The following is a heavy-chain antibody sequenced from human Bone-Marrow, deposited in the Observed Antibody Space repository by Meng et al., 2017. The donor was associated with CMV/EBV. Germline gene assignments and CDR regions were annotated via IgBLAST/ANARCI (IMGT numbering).Heavy chain of an antibody. CDR1: GFTFSDYY. CDR3: ARGGVWSGTLHMDV. Sequence: GESLKISCAASGFTFSDYYMSWIRQAPGKGLEWVSYISSSGSTIYYADSVKGRFTISRDNAKNSLYLQMNSLRAEDTAIYYCARGGVWSGTLHMDVWGQGTTVTVSS. CDR2: ISSSGSTI. D-gene: IGHD3-3*01. J-gene: IGHJ6*02. V-gene: IGHV3-11*01.